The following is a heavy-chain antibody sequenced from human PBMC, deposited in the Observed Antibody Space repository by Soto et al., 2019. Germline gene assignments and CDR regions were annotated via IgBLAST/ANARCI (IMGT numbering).Heavy chain of an antibody. J-gene: IGHJ6*02. D-gene: IGHD2-2*01. CDR3: ARSQGSSTSLEIYFYYYSGMDV. V-gene: IGHV1-69*01. Sequence: QVQLVQSGAEVKKPGSSVKVSCKASGGTFGSYAISWVRQAPGQGLEWMGGIIPIPGTANYAQKFQGRVTIAADESTSKDYMELSSLRSEDTAVYYCARSQGSSTSLEIYFYYYSGMDVWGQGTTVTVSS. CDR1: GGTFGSYA. CDR2: IIPIPGTA.